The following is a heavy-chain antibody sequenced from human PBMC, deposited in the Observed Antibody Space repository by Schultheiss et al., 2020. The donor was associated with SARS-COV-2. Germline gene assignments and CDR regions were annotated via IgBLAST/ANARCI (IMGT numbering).Heavy chain of an antibody. Sequence: SQTLSLTCAVYGGSFSGYYWSWIRQPPGKGLEWIGEINHSGSTNYNPSLKSRVTISVDTSKNQFSLKLSSVTAADTAVYYCASYDSSGYYEYPPRGPFDPLGHGTLVTVSS. CDR2: INHSGST. CDR3: ASYDSSGYYEYPPRGPFDP. J-gene: IGHJ5*02. CDR1: GGSFSGYY. D-gene: IGHD3-22*01. V-gene: IGHV4-34*01.